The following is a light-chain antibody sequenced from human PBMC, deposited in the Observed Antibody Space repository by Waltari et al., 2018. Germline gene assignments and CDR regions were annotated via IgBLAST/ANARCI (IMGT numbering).Light chain of an antibody. CDR3: LQHYTYPYS. J-gene: IGKJ2*03. Sequence: DIQITQSPSSLSASVGDTVTITCRASQGISYYLNWFQQKPGKAPKLLISVASTLGSGVPARFSGSGSGTDFTLTISSLQPEDFAVYYCLQHYTYPYSFGRGTKVEIK. V-gene: IGKV1-17*01. CDR2: VAS. CDR1: QGISYY.